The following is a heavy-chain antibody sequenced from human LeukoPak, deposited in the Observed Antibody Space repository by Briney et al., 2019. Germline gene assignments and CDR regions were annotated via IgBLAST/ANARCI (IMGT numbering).Heavy chain of an antibody. J-gene: IGHJ5*02. CDR3: ARYYDLLSGYNP. V-gene: IGHV4-59*08. CDR1: GDSVSRYY. Sequence: PSETLSLTCSVSGDSVSRYYWSWIRQPPGKGLEWIGYIYHSGSTNYNPSLKSRVTISVDTSRNQFSLKLTSVTAADTAVYYCARYYDLLSGYNPWGQGTLVTVSS. CDR2: IYHSGST. D-gene: IGHD3-3*01.